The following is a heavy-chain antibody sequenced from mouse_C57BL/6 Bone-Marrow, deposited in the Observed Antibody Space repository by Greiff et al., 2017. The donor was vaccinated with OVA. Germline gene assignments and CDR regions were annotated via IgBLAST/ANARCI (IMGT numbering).Heavy chain of an antibody. Sequence: QVQLQQPGAELVKPGASVKMSCKASGYTFTSYWITWVKQRPGQGLEWIGDIYPGSGSTNYNEKFKSKATLTVDTSSSTAYMQLNSLTSEDSAVYYCARFRWLLPYFDYWGQGTTLTVSS. J-gene: IGHJ2*01. CDR3: ARFRWLLPYFDY. CDR2: IYPGSGST. CDR1: GYTFTSYW. D-gene: IGHD2-3*01. V-gene: IGHV1-55*01.